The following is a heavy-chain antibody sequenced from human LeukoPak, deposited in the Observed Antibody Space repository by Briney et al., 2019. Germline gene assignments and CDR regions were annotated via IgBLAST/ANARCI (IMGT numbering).Heavy chain of an antibody. Sequence: SETLSLTCTVSGGSISSYYWSWIRQPPGKGLEWIGNIYYSGSTKYNPSLKSRVTISVDTSKNQFSLKLSSVTAADTAVYYCARNLYDYVWGSQADAFDIWGQGTMVTVSS. V-gene: IGHV4-59*01. J-gene: IGHJ3*02. CDR1: GGSISSYY. D-gene: IGHD3-16*01. CDR3: ARNLYDYVWGSQADAFDI. CDR2: IYYSGST.